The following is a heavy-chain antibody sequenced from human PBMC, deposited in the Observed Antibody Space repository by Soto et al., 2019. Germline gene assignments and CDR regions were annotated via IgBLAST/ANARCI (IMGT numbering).Heavy chain of an antibody. CDR2: INQDGSEK. CDR1: GFTFRTYL. CDR3: ARDGSTSWYSYDYHGMDV. Sequence: EVQLVESGGGLVQPGGSLRLSCGASGFTFRTYLLSWVRQVPGKGLEWVANINQDGSEKNYVDSVKGRFTISRDNAKNSLYLQMSSMRAEDTALYYCARDGSTSWYSYDYHGMDVWGQGTMVTVSS. D-gene: IGHD5-18*01. J-gene: IGHJ6*02. V-gene: IGHV3-7*05.